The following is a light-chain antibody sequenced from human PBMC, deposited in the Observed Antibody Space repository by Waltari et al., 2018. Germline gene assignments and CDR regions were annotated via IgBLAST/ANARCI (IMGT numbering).Light chain of an antibody. CDR1: ISDIGAYNH. V-gene: IGLV2-14*03. Sequence: QSALTQPASVSGSPGQSITISCTGTISDIGAYNHVSWYQQYPGQAPKLLIFDVSDRPPWVFDLFSGSKSGNTASLTISGLQAEDEADYYCSSFTTSSSWIFGGGTKLTVL. CDR3: SSFTTSSSWI. CDR2: DVS. J-gene: IGLJ2*01.